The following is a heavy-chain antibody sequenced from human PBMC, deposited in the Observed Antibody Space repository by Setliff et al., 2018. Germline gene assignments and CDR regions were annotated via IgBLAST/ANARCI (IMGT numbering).Heavy chain of an antibody. CDR1: GGSVNSHY. V-gene: IGHV4-59*02. CDR2: IFYSGDT. D-gene: IGHD3-10*01. Sequence: PSETLSLTCTVSGGSVNSHYWSWIRQPPGKGLEWIGFIFYSGDTKSNPSLKSRVTMSVDASRNQFSLKLTSATVADTAVYYCVRGLQAGSWEPYYFDSWGRGTLVTVSS. CDR3: VRGLQAGSWEPYYFDS. J-gene: IGHJ4*02.